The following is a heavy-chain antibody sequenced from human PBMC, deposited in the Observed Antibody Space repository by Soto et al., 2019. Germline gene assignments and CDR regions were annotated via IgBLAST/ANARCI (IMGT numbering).Heavy chain of an antibody. CDR3: AKRRGAGGHFDY. Sequence: DVQVLESGGGLVQPEGSLRLSCAASGFTFSSNAIGWVRQGPGKGLEWVAVVSIGGSTHYADSVRGRFTISRDNSKNTLSLQMNSLTAEDTAVYFCAKRRGAGGHFDYWGQGALVTVSS. J-gene: IGHJ4*02. D-gene: IGHD2-15*01. CDR1: GFTFSSNA. V-gene: IGHV3-23*01. CDR2: VSIGGST.